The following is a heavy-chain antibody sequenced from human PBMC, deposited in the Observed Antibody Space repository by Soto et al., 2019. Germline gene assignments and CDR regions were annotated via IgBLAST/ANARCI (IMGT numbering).Heavy chain of an antibody. J-gene: IGHJ6*02. V-gene: IGHV4-4*02. CDR2: MNHSGST. D-gene: IGHD3-10*01. CDR1: GDSISSNKW. CDR3: AALKGSGYYYYYGMDV. Sequence: SETLSLTCAVSGDSISSNKWWSWVRQPPEKGLEWIGEMNHSGSTNYNPSLKSRVTISVDTSKNQFSLKLSSVTAADTAVYYCAALKGSGYYYYYGMDVWGQGTTVTVSS.